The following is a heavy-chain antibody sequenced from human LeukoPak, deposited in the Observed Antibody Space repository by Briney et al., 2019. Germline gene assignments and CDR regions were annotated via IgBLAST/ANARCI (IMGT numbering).Heavy chain of an antibody. J-gene: IGHJ4*02. CDR1: GFTFNNYW. CDR3: ARDLYGSGIVIDY. Sequence: GGSLRLSCAASGFTFNNYWMSWVRQTPGKGLEWVANIKQDGSEKSYVDSVKGRFTISRDNAKNSLYLQMNSLRAEDTAVYYCARDLYGSGIVIDYWGQGTLVTVSS. CDR2: IKQDGSEK. D-gene: IGHD3-10*01. V-gene: IGHV3-7*01.